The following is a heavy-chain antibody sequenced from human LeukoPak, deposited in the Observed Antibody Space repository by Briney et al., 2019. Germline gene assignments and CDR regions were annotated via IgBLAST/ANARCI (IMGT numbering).Heavy chain of an antibody. CDR3: AKYGPQDSGSSHFDY. J-gene: IGHJ4*02. CDR2: IRDSGSST. D-gene: IGHD1-26*01. V-gene: IGHV3-23*01. Sequence: GGSLRLSCAASGFTFSSYAMSWVRRAPGKGLEWVSAIRDSGSSTHYADSVKCRFTTSRDNSKNTLFLQMNSLRAEDTAIYYCAKYGPQDSGSSHFDYWGQGALVTVSS. CDR1: GFTFSSYA.